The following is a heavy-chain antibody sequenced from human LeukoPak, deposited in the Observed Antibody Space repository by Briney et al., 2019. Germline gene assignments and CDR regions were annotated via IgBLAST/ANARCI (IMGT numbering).Heavy chain of an antibody. CDR3: AKDRRGYSGYADY. Sequence: HPGGSLRLSCAASGFTFSSYAMSWVRQAPGKGLEWVSAISGSGGSTYYADAVKGRFTIPRDNSKNTLYLQMNSLRAEDTAVYYCAKDRRGYSGYADYWGQGTLVTVSS. V-gene: IGHV3-23*01. CDR1: GFTFSSYA. J-gene: IGHJ4*02. D-gene: IGHD5-12*01. CDR2: ISGSGGST.